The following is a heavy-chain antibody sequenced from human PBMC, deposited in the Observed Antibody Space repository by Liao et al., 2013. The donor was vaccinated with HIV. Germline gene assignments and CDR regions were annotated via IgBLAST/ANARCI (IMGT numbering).Heavy chain of an antibody. CDR3: ARSRVAFDNSGLLDY. J-gene: IGHJ4*02. Sequence: QVHLQESGPGLVKPSQTLSLTCTVSGGAISGGDYYWSWIRQPPGKGLEWIGYIYFSGSTSYNSSLKSRVTISVDTSKNHFSLKLSSVTAADTAVYYCARSRVAFDNSGLLDYWGQGTLVTVSS. CDR1: GGAISGGDYY. D-gene: IGHD3-22*01. CDR2: IYFSGST. V-gene: IGHV4-30-4*08.